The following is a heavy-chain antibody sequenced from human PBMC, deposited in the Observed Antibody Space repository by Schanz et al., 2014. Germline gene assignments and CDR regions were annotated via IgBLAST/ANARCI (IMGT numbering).Heavy chain of an antibody. Sequence: ESGGGVVQPGRSLRLSCAASGFTLSSYAMHWVRQAPGKGLEWVAVISYDGSNKYYADSVKGRFTISRDNSKNTLYLQMNSLRAEDTAVYYCAKQIHYDILTVTRNWGQGTLVTVSS. CDR3: AKQIHYDILTVTRN. CDR1: GFTLSSYA. D-gene: IGHD3-9*01. J-gene: IGHJ4*02. CDR2: ISYDGSNK. V-gene: IGHV3-30-3*01.